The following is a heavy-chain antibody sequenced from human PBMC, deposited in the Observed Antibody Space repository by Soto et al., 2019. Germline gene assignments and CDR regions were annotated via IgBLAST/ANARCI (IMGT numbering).Heavy chain of an antibody. J-gene: IGHJ4*02. V-gene: IGHV4-34*01. CDR2: INHSGSN. CDR3: ARGYFVY. CDR1: GGSFSGYY. Sequence: QVHLQQWGAGLLKPSETLSLTCAVYGGSFSGYYWSWIRQPPGKGLEWLGEINHSGSNNYNPSLKSRVTIAGDTYKNQISVKLSAVTAADTAVYYCARGYFVYWGQGTLVTVSS.